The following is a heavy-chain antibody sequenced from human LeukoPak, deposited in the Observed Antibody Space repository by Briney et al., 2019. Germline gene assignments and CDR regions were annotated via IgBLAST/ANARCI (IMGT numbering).Heavy chain of an antibody. CDR2: IYPGDSDI. CDR3: ARLISRGTGYNYLDD. J-gene: IGHJ4*02. CDR1: GYRFTTYW. V-gene: IGHV5-51*01. Sequence: GESLKISCKGSGYRFTTYWIGWVRQMPGKGLEWMGIIYPGDSDIRYRPSFRGQVTISADKSISTAYLQWSSLRASDTAMYYCARLISRGTGYNYLDDWDQGTLVTVSS. D-gene: IGHD5-24*01.